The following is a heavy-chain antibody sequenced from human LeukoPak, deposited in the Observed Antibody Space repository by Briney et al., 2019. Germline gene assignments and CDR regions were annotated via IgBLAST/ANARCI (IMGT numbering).Heavy chain of an antibody. CDR1: GGSIGSGGYY. V-gene: IGHV4-31*03. CDR2: IYYSGST. J-gene: IGHJ5*02. Sequence: SETLSLTCTVSGGSIGSGGYYWSWIRQHPGKGLEWIGYIYYSGSTYYNPSLKSRVTISVDTSKNQFSLKLSSVTAADTAVYYCARAWGSSWSPASNWFDPWGQGTLVTVSS. D-gene: IGHD6-13*01. CDR3: ARAWGSSWSPASNWFDP.